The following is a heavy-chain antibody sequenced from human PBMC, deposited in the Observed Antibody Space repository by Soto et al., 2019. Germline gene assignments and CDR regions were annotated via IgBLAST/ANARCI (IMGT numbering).Heavy chain of an antibody. Sequence: SETLSLTCTVSGDSISSHYWSWIRQPPGKGLEWIGFGSTKYNPSLKSRIRISVDTSKNQFSLNLTSATAADTAVYYCARVSTSASGSYYTLDYWGQGTLVNVSS. D-gene: IGHD3-10*01. CDR1: GDSISSHY. CDR3: ARVSTSASGSYYTLDY. CDR2: GST. J-gene: IGHJ4*02. V-gene: IGHV4-59*11.